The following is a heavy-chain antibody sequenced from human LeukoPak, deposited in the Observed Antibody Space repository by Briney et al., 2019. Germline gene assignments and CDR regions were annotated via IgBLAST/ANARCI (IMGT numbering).Heavy chain of an antibody. CDR1: GGSISSYY. Sequence: KPSETLSLTCTVSGGSISSYYWSWIRQPPGKGLEWIGYIYYSGSTNYNPSLKSRVTISVDTSKNQFSLKLSSVTAADTAVYYCARETMYYGSGSYLDYWGQGTLVTVSS. V-gene: IGHV4-59*01. J-gene: IGHJ4*02. CDR2: IYYSGST. CDR3: ARETMYYGSGSYLDY. D-gene: IGHD3-10*01.